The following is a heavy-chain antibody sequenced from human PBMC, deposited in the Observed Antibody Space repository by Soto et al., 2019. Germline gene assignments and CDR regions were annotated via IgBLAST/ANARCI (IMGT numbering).Heavy chain of an antibody. CDR3: AKDSGDLWSGFPDY. Sequence: GGSLRLSCAASGFTFSSYAMSWVRQAPGKGLEWVSAISGSGGSTYYADSVKGRFTISRDNSRNTLYLQMNSLRAEDTAVYYCAKDSGDLWSGFPDYWGQGTLVTV. J-gene: IGHJ4*02. D-gene: IGHD3-3*01. V-gene: IGHV3-23*01. CDR2: ISGSGGST. CDR1: GFTFSSYA.